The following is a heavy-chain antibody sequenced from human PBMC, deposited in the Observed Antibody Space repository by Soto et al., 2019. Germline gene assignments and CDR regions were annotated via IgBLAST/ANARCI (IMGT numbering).Heavy chain of an antibody. CDR2: IYDSGTA. D-gene: IGHD2-21*02. V-gene: IGHV4-31*03. CDR3: ASYCGGDCSGY. CDR1: GGSISSGGYY. Sequence: QVQLQESGPGLVKPSQTLSLTCTVSGGSISSGGYYWSWIRQHPGKGLEWIGHIYDSGTAYYSPSLESRVTXSXXTSKNQFSLKLSSVTAADTAVYYCASYCGGDCSGYWGQGTLVTVSS. J-gene: IGHJ4*02.